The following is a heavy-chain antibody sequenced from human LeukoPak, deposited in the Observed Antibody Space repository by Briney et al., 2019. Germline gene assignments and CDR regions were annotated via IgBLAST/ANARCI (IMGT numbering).Heavy chain of an antibody. D-gene: IGHD6-13*01. Sequence: GGSLRLSCAASGFTFSSYWMSWVRQAPGKGLEWVANIKQDGSEKYYVDSVKGRFTISRDNAKNSLYLQMNSLRAEDTAVYYCARDGGYSSSWYHYYYYGMDVWGQGTTVTVSS. CDR3: ARDGGYSSSWYHYYYYGMDV. CDR1: GFTFSSYW. V-gene: IGHV3-7*01. J-gene: IGHJ6*02. CDR2: IKQDGSEK.